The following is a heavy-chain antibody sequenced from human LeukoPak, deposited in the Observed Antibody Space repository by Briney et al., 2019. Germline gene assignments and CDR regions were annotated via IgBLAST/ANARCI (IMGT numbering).Heavy chain of an antibody. CDR1: GFTFSSYE. CDR3: ARAQQGGYYFDY. D-gene: IGHD3-16*01. J-gene: IGHJ4*02. V-gene: IGHV3-48*03. CDR2: ISSSGSTI. Sequence: GGSLRLSCAASGFTFSSYEMNWVRQAPGKGLEWVSYISSSGSTIYYADSVKVRFTISRDNAKNSLYLQMNSLRAEDTAVYYCARAQQGGYYFDYWGQGTLVTVSS.